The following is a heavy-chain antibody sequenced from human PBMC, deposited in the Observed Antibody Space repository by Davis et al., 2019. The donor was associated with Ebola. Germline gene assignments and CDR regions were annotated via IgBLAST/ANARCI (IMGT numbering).Heavy chain of an antibody. CDR2: IWYDGSNK. CDR3: ARDRWDNWFDP. D-gene: IGHD1-26*01. CDR1: GFTFSSYG. V-gene: IGHV3-33*08. J-gene: IGHJ5*02. Sequence: PGGSLRLSCLASGFTFSSYGMHWVRQAPGKGLEWVAVIWYDGSNKYYADSVKGRFTISRDNSKNTLYLQMNSLRAEDTAVYYCARDRWDNWFDPWGQGTLVTVSP.